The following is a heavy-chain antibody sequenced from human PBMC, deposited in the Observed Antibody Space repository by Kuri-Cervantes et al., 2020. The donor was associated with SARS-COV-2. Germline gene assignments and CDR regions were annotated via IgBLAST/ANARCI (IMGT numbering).Heavy chain of an antibody. V-gene: IGHV1-46*01. CDR2: INPSGGST. CDR3: ARDLGYCSGGSCYGYGFDP. CDR1: GYTFTSYY. J-gene: IGHJ5*02. D-gene: IGHD2-15*01. Sequence: ASVKVSCKASGYTFTSYYMHWVRQAPGQGLEGMGIINPSGGSTSYAQKFQGRVTMTRDTSTSTVYMELSSLRSEDTAVYYCARDLGYCSGGSCYGYGFDPWGQGTLVTVSS.